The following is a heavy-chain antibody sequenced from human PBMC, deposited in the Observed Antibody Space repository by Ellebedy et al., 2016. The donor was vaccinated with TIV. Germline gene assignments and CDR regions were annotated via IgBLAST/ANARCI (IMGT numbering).Heavy chain of an antibody. CDR2: IIPVFGTA. Sequence: AASVKVSCKASGGTFSSFAISWVRQAPGQGLEWMGGIIPVFGTANYAQKFQGRVTITADESTNTAYMELTSLRSEDTAVYYCASVPGSDYYFHYFDSWGQGTLVTVSS. V-gene: IGHV1-69*13. D-gene: IGHD3-22*01. CDR3: ASVPGSDYYFHYFDS. CDR1: GGTFSSFA. J-gene: IGHJ4*02.